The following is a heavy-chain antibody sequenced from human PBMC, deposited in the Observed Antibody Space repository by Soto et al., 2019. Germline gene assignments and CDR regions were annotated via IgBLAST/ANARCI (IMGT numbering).Heavy chain of an antibody. CDR1: GFTFSSYA. V-gene: IGHV3-23*01. J-gene: IGHJ4*02. Sequence: PGGSLRLSCAASGFTFSSYAMSWVRQAPGKGLEWVSAISGSGGSTYYADSVKGRFTISRDNSKNTLYLQMNSLRAEDTAVYYCAKRQNYYDSSGHALMSFEYWGQGTLVTVSS. CDR2: ISGSGGST. CDR3: AKRQNYYDSSGHALMSFEY. D-gene: IGHD3-22*01.